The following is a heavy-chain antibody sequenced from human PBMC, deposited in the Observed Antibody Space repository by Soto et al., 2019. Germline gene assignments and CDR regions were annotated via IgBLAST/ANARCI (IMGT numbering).Heavy chain of an antibody. V-gene: IGHV1-8*01. J-gene: IGHJ6*02. CDR2: MNPNSGNT. Sequence: ASVKVSCKASGYTFTSYDINWVRQATGQGLEWMGWMNPNSGNTGYAQKFQGRVTMTRNTSISTAYMELSSLRSEDTAVYYCARGPLANLDPVYYYYYGMDVWGQGTTVTVSS. CDR1: GYTFTSYD. D-gene: IGHD3-16*01. CDR3: ARGPLANLDPVYYYYYGMDV.